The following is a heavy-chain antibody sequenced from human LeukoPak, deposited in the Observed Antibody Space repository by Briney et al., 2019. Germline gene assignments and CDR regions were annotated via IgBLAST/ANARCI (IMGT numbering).Heavy chain of an antibody. Sequence: ASVKVSCKASGGTFSSYAISWVRQAPGQELEWMGRIIPIFGTANYAQKFQGRVTITTDESTSTAYMELSSLRSEDTAVYYCARGGYYGSGSLMVNWFDPWGQGTLVTVSS. V-gene: IGHV1-69*05. D-gene: IGHD3-10*01. CDR1: GGTFSSYA. CDR3: ARGGYYGSGSLMVNWFDP. J-gene: IGHJ5*02. CDR2: IIPIFGTA.